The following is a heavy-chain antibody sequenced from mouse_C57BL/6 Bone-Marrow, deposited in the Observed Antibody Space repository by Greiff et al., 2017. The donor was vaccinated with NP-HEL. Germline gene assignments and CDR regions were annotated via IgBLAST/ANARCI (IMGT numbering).Heavy chain of an antibody. CDR2: ISYSGST. CDR1: GYSITSDY. Sequence: EVKLMESGPGLAKPSQTLSLTCSVTGYSITSDYWNWLRTFPGNKLEYMGYISYSGSTYYNPSLKSRISITRDTPKNQYYLQLNSVTTEDTATYYCARLRLRDPPYAMDYWGQGTSVTVSS. V-gene: IGHV3-8*01. CDR3: ARLRLRDPPYAMDY. D-gene: IGHD3-2*02. J-gene: IGHJ4*01.